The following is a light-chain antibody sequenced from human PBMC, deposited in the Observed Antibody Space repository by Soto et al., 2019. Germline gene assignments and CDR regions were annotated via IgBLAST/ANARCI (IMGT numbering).Light chain of an antibody. CDR3: QQYGRSKRWT. V-gene: IGKV3-20*01. Sequence: EVVLTQFPGTLSLSPGERATLSCRASQTITGTYLAWYQQKPGQAPRLLIHGASTRATGIPDRFSGGGTGTDFNLNISRVEPEDFVMYYCQQYGRSKRWTFGQGTKVEVK. CDR2: GAS. J-gene: IGKJ1*01. CDR1: QTITGTY.